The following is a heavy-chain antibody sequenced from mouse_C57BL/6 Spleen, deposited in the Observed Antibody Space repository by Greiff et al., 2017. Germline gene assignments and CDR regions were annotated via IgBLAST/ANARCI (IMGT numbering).Heavy chain of an antibody. Sequence: QVQLQQPGAELVKPGASVKLSCKASGYTFTSYWMQWVKQRPGQGLEWIGEIDPSDSYTNYNQKFKGKATLTVDTSSSTAYMQLSSLTSEDSAVYYCARRDGSSYAMDDWGQGTSVTVSS. V-gene: IGHV1-50*01. CDR2: IDPSDSYT. D-gene: IGHD1-1*01. J-gene: IGHJ4*01. CDR1: GYTFTSYW. CDR3: ARRDGSSYAMDD.